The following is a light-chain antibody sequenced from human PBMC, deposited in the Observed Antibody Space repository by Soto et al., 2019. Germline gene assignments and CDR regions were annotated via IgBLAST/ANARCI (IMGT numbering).Light chain of an antibody. CDR1: STDLGSYGL. CDR2: EAT. Sequence: QSALTQPASVSGSPGQSITLSCTGTSTDLGSYGLVSWYQQYPGKAPKLVIYEATKRPSGVSNRFSGSKSGYTASLTISGLQSEDEAHYYCCSYVGSRAVVFGGGTKLTVL. V-gene: IGLV2-23*01. J-gene: IGLJ2*01. CDR3: CSYVGSRAVV.